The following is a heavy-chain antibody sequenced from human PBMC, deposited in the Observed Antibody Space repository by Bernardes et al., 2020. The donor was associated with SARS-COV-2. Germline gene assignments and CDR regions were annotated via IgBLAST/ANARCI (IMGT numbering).Heavy chain of an antibody. CDR2: IYPGDSDI. Sequence: GESLQISCKGSGYSFNKYWIGWVRQLSGTGLEWMGTIYPGDSDIRYSPSFEGQVTISADKSISTAYVQWRSLKASDTAMYFCARRYPSYGSGTYNLDYWGQGTLVTVSS. D-gene: IGHD3-10*01. V-gene: IGHV5-51*01. CDR3: ARRYPSYGSGTYNLDY. CDR1: GYSFNKYW. J-gene: IGHJ4*02.